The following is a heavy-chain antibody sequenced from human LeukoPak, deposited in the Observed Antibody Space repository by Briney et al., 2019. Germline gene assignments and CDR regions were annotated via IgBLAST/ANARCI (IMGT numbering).Heavy chain of an antibody. D-gene: IGHD6-19*01. J-gene: IGHJ4*02. Sequence: PGGSLRLSCAASGFTFSSYRMHWVRQAPGKGLVWVSRINSDGSSTSYADSVKGRFTISRDNAKNTLYLQMNSLRAEHTAVYYCARDGDSSGWYTNFDYWGQGTLVTVSS. CDR3: ARDGDSSGWYTNFDY. CDR2: INSDGSST. CDR1: GFTFSSYR. V-gene: IGHV3-74*01.